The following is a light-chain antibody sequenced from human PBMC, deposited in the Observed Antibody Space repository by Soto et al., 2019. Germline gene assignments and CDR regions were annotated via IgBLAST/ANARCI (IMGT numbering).Light chain of an antibody. CDR1: SSDVGAYDY. J-gene: IGLJ1*01. CDR2: EVS. Sequence: QSVLTQPASVSGSPGQSITISCTGTSSDVGAYDYVSWYQQHPDKAPKLMIYEVSYRPSGVSNRFAGSKSVNTAALTISWLQAEDEADYYCSSYTTSSTRVFGTGTKLTVL. CDR3: SSYTTSSTRV. V-gene: IGLV2-14*03.